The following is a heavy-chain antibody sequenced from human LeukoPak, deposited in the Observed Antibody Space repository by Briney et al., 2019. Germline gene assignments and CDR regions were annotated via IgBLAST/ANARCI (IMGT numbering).Heavy chain of an antibody. V-gene: IGHV1-69*01. J-gene: IGHJ6*02. Sequence: ALVKVSCKASGGTFSSYAISWVRQAPGQGLEWMGGIIPIFGTANYAQKFQGRVTITADESTSTAYMELSSLRSEDTAVYYCARWNGYYYYGMDVWGQGTTVTVSS. CDR2: IIPIFGTA. CDR1: GGTFSSYA. D-gene: IGHD1-1*01. CDR3: ARWNGYYYYGMDV.